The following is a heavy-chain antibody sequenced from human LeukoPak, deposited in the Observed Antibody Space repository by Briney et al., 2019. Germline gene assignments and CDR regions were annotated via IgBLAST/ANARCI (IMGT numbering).Heavy chain of an antibody. D-gene: IGHD1-20*01. V-gene: IGHV4-38-2*01. J-gene: IGHJ4*02. CDR1: GYAISSGYY. Sequence: PSETLSLTCAVSGYAISSGYYWGWIRQPPGKGLEWIGRIYHSGSTYYNPSLKSRVTISVDTSKNQFSLKLSSVTAADAAVYYCARHSRPITTIHFDYWGQGTLVTVSS. CDR3: ARHSRPITTIHFDY. CDR2: IYHSGST.